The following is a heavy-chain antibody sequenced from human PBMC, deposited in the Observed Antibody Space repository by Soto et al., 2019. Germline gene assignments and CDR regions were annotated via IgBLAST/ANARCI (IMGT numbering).Heavy chain of an antibody. J-gene: IGHJ4*02. CDR1: GFTFSSYA. CDR3: AKELYRHFDFDY. CDR2: IDGSGGDT. Sequence: GGSLRLSCAGSGFTFSSYAMSWVRQAPGKGLEWVSGIDGSGGDTYYADSVKGRFTISRDNSKNTLYLQMSSLRGEDTAVYFCAKELYRHFDFDYWGQGT. V-gene: IGHV3-23*01. D-gene: IGHD3-16*02.